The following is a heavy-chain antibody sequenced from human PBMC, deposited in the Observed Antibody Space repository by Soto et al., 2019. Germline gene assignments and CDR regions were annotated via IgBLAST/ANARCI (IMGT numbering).Heavy chain of an antibody. CDR3: ASLYGDYVPY. J-gene: IGHJ4*02. V-gene: IGHV4-39*01. CDR2: INSSGSP. CDR1: GASISSSSYY. D-gene: IGHD4-17*01. Sequence: QLQLQESGPGLVKPSETLSLTCSVSGASISSSSYYLGWIRQPPGKGLEWIGPINSSGSPYYNPSLKSRVPISVDTSKNQFSLKVSSVTAADTAVYYCASLYGDYVPYWGQGILVSVSS.